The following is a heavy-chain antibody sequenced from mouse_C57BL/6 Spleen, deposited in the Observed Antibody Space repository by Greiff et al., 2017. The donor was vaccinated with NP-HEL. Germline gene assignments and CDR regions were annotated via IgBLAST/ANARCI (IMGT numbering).Heavy chain of an antibody. Sequence: VQLQQPGAELVMPGASVKLSCKASGYTFTSYWMHWVKQRPGQGLEWIGEIDPSDSYTNYNQKFKGKSTLTVDKSSSTAYMQLSSLTSEDSAVYYCARVGYDYGHFDYWGQGTTLTVSS. CDR2: IDPSDSYT. V-gene: IGHV1-69*01. CDR3: ARVGYDYGHFDY. CDR1: GYTFTSYW. J-gene: IGHJ2*01. D-gene: IGHD2-4*01.